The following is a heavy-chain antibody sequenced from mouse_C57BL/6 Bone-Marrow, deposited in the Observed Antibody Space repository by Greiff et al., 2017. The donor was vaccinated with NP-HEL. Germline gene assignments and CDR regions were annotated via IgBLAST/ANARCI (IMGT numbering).Heavy chain of an antibody. CDR1: GYTFTSYW. D-gene: IGHD1-1*01. CDR2: LDPSDSYT. CDR3: AREGFITDWYFDV. J-gene: IGHJ1*03. V-gene: IGHV1-50*01. Sequence: VQLQQPGAELVKPGASVKLSCKASGYTFTSYWMQWVKQRPGQGLEWIGELDPSDSYTNYKQKFKGKATLTVDTSSSTAYMQLSSLTSEDSAVYYCAREGFITDWYFDVWGTGTTVTVSS.